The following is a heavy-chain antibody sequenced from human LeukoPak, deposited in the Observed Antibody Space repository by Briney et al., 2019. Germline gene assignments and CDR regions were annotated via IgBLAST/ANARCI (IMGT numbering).Heavy chain of an antibody. D-gene: IGHD3-22*01. CDR3: ARGGYYDNSGASDY. Sequence: GGSLRLSCAASGFTFSSYWMSWVRQAPGKGLEWVSGINWNGDSTGYADSVKGRFTLSRDNAKNSLYLQMNSLRADDTALYYCARGGYYDNSGASDYWGQGTLVSVSS. CDR1: GFTFSSYW. CDR2: INWNGDST. J-gene: IGHJ4*02. V-gene: IGHV3-20*04.